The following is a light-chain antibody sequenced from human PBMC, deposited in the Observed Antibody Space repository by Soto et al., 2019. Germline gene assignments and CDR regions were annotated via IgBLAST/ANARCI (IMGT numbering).Light chain of an antibody. CDR3: SSYTSSSTVV. CDR1: TSDVGGYNY. J-gene: IGLJ2*01. V-gene: IGLV2-14*03. CDR2: DVS. Sequence: QSVLTQPASVSGSPGQSITISCTGTTSDVGGYNYVSWYQHHPGKAPKVMIYDVSNRPSGVSSRFSGSKSGNTASLTISGLQAEDEADYYCSSYTSSSTVVFGGGTKLTVL.